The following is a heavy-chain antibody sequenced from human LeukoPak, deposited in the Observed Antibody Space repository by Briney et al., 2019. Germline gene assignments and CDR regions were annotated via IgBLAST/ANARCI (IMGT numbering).Heavy chain of an antibody. D-gene: IGHD1-26*01. Sequence: GGSLRLSCAASGFTFSSYAMSWVRQAPGKGLEWVSAISGSGGSTYYADSVKGRFTISRDNSKNTLYLQMNSLRAEDTAVYYCAKDPGRIVGAGDAFDIWGQGTMVTVSS. V-gene: IGHV3-23*01. J-gene: IGHJ3*02. CDR1: GFTFSSYA. CDR3: AKDPGRIVGAGDAFDI. CDR2: ISGSGGST.